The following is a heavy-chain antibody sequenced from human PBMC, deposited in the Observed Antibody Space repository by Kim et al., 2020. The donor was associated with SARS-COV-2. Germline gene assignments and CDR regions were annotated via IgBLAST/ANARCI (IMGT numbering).Heavy chain of an antibody. CDR1: GDSVSSNSAA. D-gene: IGHD3-10*01. CDR2: TYYRSKWYN. Sequence: SQTLSLSCAISGDSVSSNSAAWNWIRQSPSRGLEWLGRTYYRSKWYNDYAVSVKSRITINPDTSKNQFSLQLNSVTPEDTAVYYCARGRDSGSYYTRPFDYWGQGTLVTVSS. V-gene: IGHV6-1*01. J-gene: IGHJ4*02. CDR3: ARGRDSGSYYTRPFDY.